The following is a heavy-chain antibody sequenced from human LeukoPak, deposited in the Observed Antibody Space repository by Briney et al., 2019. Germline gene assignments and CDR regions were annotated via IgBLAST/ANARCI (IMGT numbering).Heavy chain of an antibody. CDR2: IYYTET. CDR1: GGSVSNYY. CDR3: ARHPRYYYGSGSKNAFDI. V-gene: IGHV4-59*08. D-gene: IGHD3-10*01. Sequence: PSETLSLTCTVSGGSVSNYYWSWIRQSPGKGLEWIGYIYYTETSYNPSLKSRVTISADTSKNQFSLKLSSVTAADTAVYYCARHPRYYYGSGSKNAFDIWGQGTMVTVSS. J-gene: IGHJ3*02.